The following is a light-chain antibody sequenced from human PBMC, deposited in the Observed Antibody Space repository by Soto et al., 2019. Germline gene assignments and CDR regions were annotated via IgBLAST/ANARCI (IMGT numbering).Light chain of an antibody. CDR2: DVT. CDR1: SGDVGSYNF. CDR3: CSYAGSYPH. Sequence: QSALTQPRSVSGSPGQSVTISCTGSSGDVGSYNFVSWYQRHPGKAPKLMIFDVTKRPSGVPDRFSGSKSGNTASLTISGLQADDEADYYCCSYAGSYPHFGGGTKLTVL. V-gene: IGLV2-11*01. J-gene: IGLJ2*01.